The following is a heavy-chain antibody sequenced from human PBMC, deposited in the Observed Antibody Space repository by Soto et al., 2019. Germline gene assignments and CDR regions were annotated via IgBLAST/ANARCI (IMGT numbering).Heavy chain of an antibody. CDR1: GFTFSSYA. Sequence: GSLRLSCAASGFTFSSYAMSWVRQAPGKGLEWVSAISGSGGSTYYADSVKGRSTISRDNSKNTLYLQMNSLRAEDTAVYYCTKVPRYCSGGSCYGGYFDYWGQGTLVTVSS. J-gene: IGHJ4*02. CDR2: ISGSGGST. V-gene: IGHV3-23*01. D-gene: IGHD2-15*01. CDR3: TKVPRYCSGGSCYGGYFDY.